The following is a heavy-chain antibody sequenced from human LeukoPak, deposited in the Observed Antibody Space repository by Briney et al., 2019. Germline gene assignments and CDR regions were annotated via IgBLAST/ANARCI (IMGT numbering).Heavy chain of an antibody. D-gene: IGHD3-10*01. CDR3: ARKPITMVRGVIKCYFDY. J-gene: IGHJ4*02. CDR2: INHSGST. CDR1: GGSISSNNYY. V-gene: IGHV4-39*07. Sequence: SETLSLTCTVSGGSISSNNYYWSWIRQPPGKGLEWIGEINHSGSTNYNPSLKSRVTISVDTSKNQFSLKLSSVTAADTAVYYCARKPITMVRGVIKCYFDYWGQGTLVTVSS.